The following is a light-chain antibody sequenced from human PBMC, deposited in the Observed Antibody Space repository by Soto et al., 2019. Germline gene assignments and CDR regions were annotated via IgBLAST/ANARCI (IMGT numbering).Light chain of an antibody. J-gene: IGKJ2*01. Sequence: EVVLTQSPATLSLSPGERATLSCRASQTIRSNFLTWYQQKPGQAARLLIYTAATRAAGIPDRFSGSGSATDVTLTISRLEPEDVAVYYCQHYDSSSGYTFGQGTKLQVK. V-gene: IGKV3-20*01. CDR3: QHYDSSSGYT. CDR2: TAA. CDR1: QTIRSNF.